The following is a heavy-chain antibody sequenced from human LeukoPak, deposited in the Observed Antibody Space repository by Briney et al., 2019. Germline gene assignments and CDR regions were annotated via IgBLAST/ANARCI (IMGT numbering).Heavy chain of an antibody. D-gene: IGHD5-18*01. Sequence: LXXTCAIXXXXXXXXXAAXXXXXXXXXXXXXXXXXXXFRSKWYNEYAISVESRITINPDTSKNQFSLQLNSVTPEDMAVYFCARGFGDSSAEYNFDYWGQGTLVTVSS. J-gene: IGHJ4*02. V-gene: IGHV6-1*01. CDR3: ARGFGDSSAEYNFDY. CDR2: XXFRSKWYN. CDR1: XXXXXXXXAA.